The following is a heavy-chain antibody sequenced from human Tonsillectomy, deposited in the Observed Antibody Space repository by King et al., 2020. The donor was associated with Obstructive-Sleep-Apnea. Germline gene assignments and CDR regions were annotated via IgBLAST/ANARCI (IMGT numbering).Heavy chain of an antibody. CDR2: IYNRGST. V-gene: IGHV4-31*03. Sequence: VQLQESGPGLVKPSQTLSLTCTVSCGSISSGGYYFSWIRQHPGKGLEWIGYIYNRGSTFHNPSLKSRVTISVDTSKNQFSLKLRSVTAADTAVYYCARDPQYYDSSGYYGTWGQGTLVTVSS. CDR1: CGSISSGGYY. D-gene: IGHD3-22*01. J-gene: IGHJ4*02. CDR3: ARDPQYYDSSGYYGT.